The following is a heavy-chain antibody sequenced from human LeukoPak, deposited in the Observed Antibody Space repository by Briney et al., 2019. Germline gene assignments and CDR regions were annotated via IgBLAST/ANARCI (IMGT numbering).Heavy chain of an antibody. J-gene: IGHJ4*02. D-gene: IGHD3-22*01. V-gene: IGHV1-8*02. Sequence: ASVTVSCKASGYTFTSYGINWVRQATGQGLEWMGWMNPNSGNTGYAQKFQGRVTMTRNTSISTAYMELSSLRSEDTAVYYCARSQTVSGYYYGALGYWGQGTLVTVSS. CDR2: MNPNSGNT. CDR3: ARSQTVSGYYYGALGY. CDR1: GYTFTSYG.